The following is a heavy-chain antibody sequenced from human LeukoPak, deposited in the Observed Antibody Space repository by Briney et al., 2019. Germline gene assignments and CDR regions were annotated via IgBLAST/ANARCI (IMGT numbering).Heavy chain of an antibody. CDR2: IKSTTDGETT. D-gene: IGHD3-22*01. CDR3: AKDSPFGSSGQDY. Sequence: GGSLRLSCAASGFTFSNAWMNWVRQAPGKGLEWVGRIKSTTDGETTDYAAPVKGRFTISRDDSKNTLYLQMNSPRAEDTAVYYCAKDSPFGSSGQDYWGQGTLVTVSS. J-gene: IGHJ4*02. CDR1: GFTFSNAW. V-gene: IGHV3-15*07.